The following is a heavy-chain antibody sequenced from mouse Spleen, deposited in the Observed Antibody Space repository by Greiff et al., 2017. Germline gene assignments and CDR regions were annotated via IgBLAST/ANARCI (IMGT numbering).Heavy chain of an antibody. Sequence: VQLQQSGAELVKPGASVKISCKASGYAFSSYWMNWVKQRPGKGLEWIGQIYPGDGDTNYNGKFKGKATLTADKSSSTAYMQLSSLTSEDSAVYFCARSGTKIGVYDGAWYFDVWGAGTTVTVSS. J-gene: IGHJ1*01. V-gene: IGHV1-80*01. D-gene: IGHD2-3*01. CDR2: IYPGDGDT. CDR3: ARSGTKIGVYDGAWYFDV. CDR1: GYAFSSYW.